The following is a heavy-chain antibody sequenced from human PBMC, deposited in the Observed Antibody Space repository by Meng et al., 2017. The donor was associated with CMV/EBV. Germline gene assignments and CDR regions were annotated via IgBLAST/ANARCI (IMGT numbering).Heavy chain of an antibody. J-gene: IGHJ2*01. Sequence: GESLKISCKGSGYSLTSYWIGWVRQMPGKGLEWMGIIYPGDSDTRYSPSFQGQVTISADKSISTAYLQWSSLKASDTAMYYCARHPEWELRYFDLWGRGTLVTVSS. CDR3: ARHPEWELRYFDL. CDR2: IYPGDSDT. CDR1: GYSLTSYW. D-gene: IGHD1-26*01. V-gene: IGHV5-51*01.